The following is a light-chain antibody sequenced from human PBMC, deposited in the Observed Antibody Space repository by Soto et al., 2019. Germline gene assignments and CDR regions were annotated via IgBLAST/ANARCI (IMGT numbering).Light chain of an antibody. Sequence: EIVMTQSPATLSVSPGERVTLSCRASQSVSSDLAWYQYKPGQAPRLLIYGASTRATGTPARFSGSGSGTEFSLSISSLQSEDFAVYYCLQYNDWPPKQYTFGQGTKLENK. CDR1: QSVSSD. CDR2: GAS. J-gene: IGKJ2*01. V-gene: IGKV3-15*01. CDR3: LQYNDWPPKQYT.